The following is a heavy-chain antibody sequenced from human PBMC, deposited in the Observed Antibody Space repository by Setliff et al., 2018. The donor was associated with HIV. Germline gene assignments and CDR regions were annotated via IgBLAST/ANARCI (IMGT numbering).Heavy chain of an antibody. CDR2: IYPGDSDT. CDR3: ARHGGYTYYYDSSGYYGQTGFDY. Sequence: TGESLKISCKGSGCSFTSYWIGWVRQMPGKGLEWMGIIYPGDSDTRYSPSFQGQVTISADKSISTAYLQWSSLKASDTAMYYCARHGGYTYYYDSSGYYGQTGFDYWGQGTLVTVSS. D-gene: IGHD3-22*01. CDR1: GCSFTSYW. J-gene: IGHJ4*02. V-gene: IGHV5-51*01.